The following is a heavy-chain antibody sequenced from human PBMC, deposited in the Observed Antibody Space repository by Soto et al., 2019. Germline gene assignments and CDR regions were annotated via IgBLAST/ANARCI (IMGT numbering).Heavy chain of an antibody. CDR1: GYSIRSGYF. Sequence: PSETLSLTCAVSGYSIRSGYFWGWIRQPPGRGLEWIGSMYHSGITYYNLSLKSRVTISVDTSKNQLSLKLSSATAADTAVYYCARSMYSTWAQLYYGMDVWGQGTTVTVSS. V-gene: IGHV4-38-2*01. D-gene: IGHD6-13*01. CDR3: ARSMYSTWAQLYYGMDV. CDR2: MYHSGIT. J-gene: IGHJ6*02.